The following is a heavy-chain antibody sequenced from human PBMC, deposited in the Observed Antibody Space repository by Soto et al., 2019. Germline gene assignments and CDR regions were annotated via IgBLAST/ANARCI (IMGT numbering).Heavy chain of an antibody. CDR1: EFTFSTYW. Sequence: GGSLRLSCAASEFTFSTYWMNWVRQAPGRGPEWVASINQDGSEKYYLDSVRGRFTVSRDNSKNTLYLQMNSLRAEDTAVYYCAKDPLAAAGTDYWGQGTLVTVSS. CDR3: AKDPLAAAGTDY. D-gene: IGHD6-13*01. CDR2: INQDGSEK. V-gene: IGHV3-7*05. J-gene: IGHJ4*02.